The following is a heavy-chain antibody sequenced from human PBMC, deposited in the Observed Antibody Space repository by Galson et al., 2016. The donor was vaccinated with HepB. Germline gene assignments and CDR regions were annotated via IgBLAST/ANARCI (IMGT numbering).Heavy chain of an antibody. CDR3: ARASGIRGIKGAMDV. Sequence: SLRLSCAASGFSVSNNYMSWVRQAPGKGLECVSVIHDDGSTNYADSVMGRFTISRDNSKNTLYLEMISLRAEDVAVYYCARASGIRGIKGAMDVWGQGTTVSVSS. D-gene: IGHD3-10*01. V-gene: IGHV3-53*01. CDR2: IHDDGST. CDR1: GFSVSNNY. J-gene: IGHJ6*02.